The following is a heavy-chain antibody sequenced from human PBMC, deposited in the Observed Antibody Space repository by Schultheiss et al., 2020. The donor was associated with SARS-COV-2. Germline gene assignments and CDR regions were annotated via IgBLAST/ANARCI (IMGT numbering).Heavy chain of an antibody. CDR1: GGSIRSYY. Sequence: SETLSLSCTVSGGSIRSYYWSWIRQPPGKGLEWIGYIYYSGSTNYNPSLKSRVTISVDTSKNQFSLKLSSVTAADTAVYYCARGTIVVPRGGFDPWGQGTLVTVSS. D-gene: IGHD2-2*01. CDR2: IYYSGST. CDR3: ARGTIVVPRGGFDP. V-gene: IGHV4-59*12. J-gene: IGHJ5*02.